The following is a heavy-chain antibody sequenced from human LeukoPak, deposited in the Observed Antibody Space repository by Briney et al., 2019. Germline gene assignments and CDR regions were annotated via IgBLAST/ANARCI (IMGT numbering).Heavy chain of an antibody. J-gene: IGHJ4*02. D-gene: IGHD3-10*01. CDR3: AKDFYGSGSYYVDY. CDR2: IQYDGSTE. CDR1: GFIFSTYG. Sequence: PGGSLRLSCAASGFIFSTYGMHWVRQAPGKGLEWVSFIQYDGSTEYYADSVKGRFTISRDNAKNSLYLQMISLRAEDTALYYCAKDFYGSGSYYVDYWGQGTLVTVSS. V-gene: IGHV3-30*02.